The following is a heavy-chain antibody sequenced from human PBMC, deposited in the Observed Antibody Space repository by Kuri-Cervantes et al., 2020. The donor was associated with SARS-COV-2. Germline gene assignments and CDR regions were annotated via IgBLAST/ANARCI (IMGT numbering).Heavy chain of an antibody. J-gene: IGHJ4*02. CDR1: GFTFSSYA. V-gene: IGHV3-23*01. Sequence: GGSLRLSCAASGFTFSSYAMSWVRQAPGKGLEWVSAISGSGGSTYYADSVKGRFTVSRDNLRNTLYLEMNSLRAEDTALYFCAKDGYNWGDYFDYWGQGTLVTVSS. D-gene: IGHD1-1*01. CDR2: ISGSGGST. CDR3: AKDGYNWGDYFDY.